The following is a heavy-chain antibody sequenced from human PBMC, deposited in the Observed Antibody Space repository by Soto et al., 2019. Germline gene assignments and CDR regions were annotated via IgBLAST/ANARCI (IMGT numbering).Heavy chain of an antibody. CDR3: AHIVVAGLGYYFDY. Sequence: QITLKESGPTLVKPTQTLTLTCTFSGFSLSSTRMAVGWIRQPPGKALEWLALIYWDDDKRYSPFLKSRLTIXKXTSXNPVVLTMSNMDPVDTARYYCAHIVVAGLGYYFDYWGQGTLVTVSS. V-gene: IGHV2-5*02. D-gene: IGHD6-19*01. CDR1: GFSLSSTRMA. J-gene: IGHJ4*02. CDR2: IYWDDDK.